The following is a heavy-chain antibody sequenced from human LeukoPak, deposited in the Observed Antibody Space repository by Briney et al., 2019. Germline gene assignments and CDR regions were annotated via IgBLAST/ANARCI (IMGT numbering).Heavy chain of an antibody. D-gene: IGHD1-14*01. V-gene: IGHV3-23*01. Sequence: GGSLRLSCAASGFTCNSYAMSWVRQAPGKGLEWVSAVSGRAGTTYYADSGKGRFTISRDTSKKTLYLQMNRLRVEDTAVYYCAKRRPGINWYFDLWGRGTLVTVSS. CDR2: VSGRAGTT. J-gene: IGHJ2*01. CDR1: GFTCNSYA. CDR3: AKRRPGINWYFDL.